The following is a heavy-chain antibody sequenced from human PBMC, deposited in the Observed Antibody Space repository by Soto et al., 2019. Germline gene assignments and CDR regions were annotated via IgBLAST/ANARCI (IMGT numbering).Heavy chain of an antibody. D-gene: IGHD3-22*01. CDR3: ARSYYYYDSSGRRVPNGVDV. CDR2: ISDSGGAT. V-gene: IGHV3-23*01. Sequence: PGGSLRLSCAASGFTFSSYDMTWVRQAPGTGLEWVSVISDSGGATYYADSVRGRFTISRDNFKNTLYLQMNSLRAEDTAEYRCARSYYYYDSSGRRVPNGVDVWGQGTTVTVSS. CDR1: GFTFSSYD. J-gene: IGHJ6*02.